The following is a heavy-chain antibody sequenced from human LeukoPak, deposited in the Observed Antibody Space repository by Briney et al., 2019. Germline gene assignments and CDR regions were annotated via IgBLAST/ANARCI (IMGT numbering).Heavy chain of an antibody. V-gene: IGHV1-69*05. Sequence: ASVKVSCKASGGTFSSYAISWVRQAPGQGLEWMGGIIPIFGTANYAQKFQGRVTITRDTSASTAYMELSSLRSEDMAVYYCARDNTRDAFDIWGQGTMVTVSS. D-gene: IGHD2/OR15-2a*01. CDR2: IIPIFGTA. J-gene: IGHJ3*02. CDR3: ARDNTRDAFDI. CDR1: GGTFSSYA.